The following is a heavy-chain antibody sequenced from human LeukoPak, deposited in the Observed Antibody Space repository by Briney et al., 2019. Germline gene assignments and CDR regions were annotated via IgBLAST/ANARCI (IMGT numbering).Heavy chain of an antibody. CDR2: ISSSSSYI. CDR3: ARSHYGDLA. V-gene: IGHV3-21*01. D-gene: IGHD4-17*01. J-gene: IGHJ5*02. CDR1: GFDFNYYD. Sequence: PGGSLRLSCVGSGFDFNYYDINWVRQAPGKGLEWVSSISSSSSYIYSAESTKGRFTISRDNANGSVFLQMSSLRPEDTAVYYCARSHYGDLAWGQGTLVTVSS.